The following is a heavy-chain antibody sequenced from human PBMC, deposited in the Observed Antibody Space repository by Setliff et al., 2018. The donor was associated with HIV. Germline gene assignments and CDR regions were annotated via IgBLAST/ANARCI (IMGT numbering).Heavy chain of an antibody. V-gene: IGHV1-18*01. J-gene: IGHJ5*02. CDR3: VRGHCDSDKCWYTWFDP. D-gene: IGHD2-21*02. Sequence: RASVKVSCKASNYTLINYGVSWVRQAPGQGLEWMGWIGSYSGYTIYAQKFQDRLTMTTDTSTTTASMELRSLRSDDTAVYYCVRGHCDSDKCWYTWFDPWGQGTLV. CDR1: NYTLINYG. CDR2: IGSYSGYT.